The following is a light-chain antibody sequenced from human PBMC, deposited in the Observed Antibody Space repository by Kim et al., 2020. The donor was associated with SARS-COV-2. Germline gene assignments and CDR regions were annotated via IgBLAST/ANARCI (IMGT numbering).Light chain of an antibody. Sequence: QSVLTQPPSASGTPGQTVTISCSGRRSNVGNNPVTWFQQVAGTAPKLLMSNDNQRPSGVPDRFSASKSGTSASLAISGLRSEDEADYYCAVWDDSLDGWVFGGGTQLTVL. CDR1: RSNVGNNP. CDR3: AVWDDSLDGWV. J-gene: IGLJ3*02. V-gene: IGLV1-44*01. CDR2: NDN.